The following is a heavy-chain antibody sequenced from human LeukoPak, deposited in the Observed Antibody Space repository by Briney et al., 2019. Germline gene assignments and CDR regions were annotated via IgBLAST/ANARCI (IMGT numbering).Heavy chain of an antibody. CDR1: GYTFSDYS. D-gene: IGHD3-10*01. CDR2: IIPNSGGT. V-gene: IGHV1-2*02. CDR3: ARIRTSGSYFNA. Sequence: ASVKASCKAFGYTFSDYSLHWVRQAPGQGLEWMGWIIPNSGGTAYAQHFEGRVSMTRDTSITTAYMELSRLRSDDTAMYYCARIRTSGSYFNAWGQGSLVTVSS. J-gene: IGHJ4*02.